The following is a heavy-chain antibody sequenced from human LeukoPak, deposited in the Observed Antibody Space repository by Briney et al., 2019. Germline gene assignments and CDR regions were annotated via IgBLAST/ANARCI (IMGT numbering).Heavy chain of an antibody. Sequence: TGGSLRLSCAASGFTFSSYGMHWVRQAPGKGLEWVAVIWYVGSNKYYADSVKRRFTISRDNSKNTLYLQMNSLRAEDTAVYYCARDLNAFDIWGQGTMVTVSS. CDR3: ARDLNAFDI. CDR1: GFTFSSYG. V-gene: IGHV3-33*01. J-gene: IGHJ3*02. CDR2: IWYVGSNK.